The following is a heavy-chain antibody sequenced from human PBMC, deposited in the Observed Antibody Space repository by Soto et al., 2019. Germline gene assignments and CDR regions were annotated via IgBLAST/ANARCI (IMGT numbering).Heavy chain of an antibody. D-gene: IGHD3-3*01. J-gene: IGHJ4*02. CDR2: ISYDGSNK. Sequence: GGSLRLSCAASGVTFSSYAMHWVRQAPGKGLEWVAVISYDGSNKYYAASVKGRFTISRDNSKNTLYLQMNSLRAEDTAVYYCARTQSEHITIFGVVIPGPFDYWGQGTLVTVSS. V-gene: IGHV3-30-3*01. CDR1: GVTFSSYA. CDR3: ARTQSEHITIFGVVIPGPFDY.